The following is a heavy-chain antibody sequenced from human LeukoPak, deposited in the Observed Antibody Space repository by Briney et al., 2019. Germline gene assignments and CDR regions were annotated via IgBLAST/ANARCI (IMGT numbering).Heavy chain of an antibody. V-gene: IGHV3-23*01. CDR1: GFTFSSYA. CDR2: ISRSGGST. J-gene: IGHJ3*02. D-gene: IGHD3-22*01. Sequence: GGSLRLSCAASGFTFSSYAMGWVRQAPGKGLEWVSAISRSGGSTYYADSVKGRFTISRDNSKNTLYLQMNSLRAEDMAVYYCAKLFYDSSGYYDAFDIWGQGTMVTVSS. CDR3: AKLFYDSSGYYDAFDI.